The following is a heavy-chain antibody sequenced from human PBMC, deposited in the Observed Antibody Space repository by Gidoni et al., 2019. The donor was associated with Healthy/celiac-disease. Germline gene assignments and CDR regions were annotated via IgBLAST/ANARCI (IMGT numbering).Heavy chain of an antibody. CDR2: IYYSGST. D-gene: IGHD2-15*01. CDR1: GGSNSSSRYY. CDR3: ASQTPIVDGMDV. J-gene: IGHJ6*02. V-gene: IGHV4-39*07. Sequence: QLQLQESGPGLVKPSETLSLTCTVSGGSNSSSRYYWGWIRQPPGKGLEWIGSIYYSGSTYYNPSLKSRVTISVDTSKNQFSLKLSSVTAADTAVYYCASQTPIVDGMDVWGQGTTVTVSS.